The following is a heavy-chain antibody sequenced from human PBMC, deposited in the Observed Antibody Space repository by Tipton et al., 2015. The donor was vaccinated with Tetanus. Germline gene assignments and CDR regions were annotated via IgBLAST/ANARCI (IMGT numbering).Heavy chain of an antibody. CDR1: GGSISSYH. CDR2: IYTSGST. J-gene: IGHJ5*01. V-gene: IGHV4-4*07. Sequence: TLSLTCTVSGGSISSYHWSWIRQPAGKGLEWIGRIYTSGSTNYNPSLKSRVTMSVDTSKNQFSLKVTSVTAADTAVYYCARGLGSMLAPGGSIDSWGQGTLVTVSS. CDR3: ARGLGSMLAPGGSIDS. D-gene: IGHD2-8*01.